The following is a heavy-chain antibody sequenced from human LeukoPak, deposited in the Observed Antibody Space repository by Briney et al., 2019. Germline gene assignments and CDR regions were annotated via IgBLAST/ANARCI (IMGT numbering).Heavy chain of an antibody. CDR2: IYTSGST. J-gene: IGHJ6*03. CDR1: GGSISSGSYY. CDR3: ARDSGCSSTSCYPYYYYYYMDV. D-gene: IGHD2-2*01. V-gene: IGHV4-61*02. Sequence: SETLSLTCTVSGGSISSGSYYWSWIRQPAGKGLEWIGRIYTSGSTNYNPSLKSRVTISVDTSKNQFSLKLSSVTAADTAVYYCARDSGCSSTSCYPYYYYYYMDVWGKGTTATVSS.